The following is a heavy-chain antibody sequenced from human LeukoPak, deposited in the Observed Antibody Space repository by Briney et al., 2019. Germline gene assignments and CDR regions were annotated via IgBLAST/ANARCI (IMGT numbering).Heavy chain of an antibody. D-gene: IGHD1-26*01. Sequence: GASLRLSCAASGFTFSSHGMYWVRQAPDKGLEWVAVIWFDGGKEYYTDSVKGRFTISRDNSKNTLWLQMNSLRAEDTAVYYCTRLTGVGSYQHPDYWGQGTLVTVSS. CDR3: TRLTGVGSYQHPDY. CDR2: IWFDGGKE. J-gene: IGHJ4*02. CDR1: GFTFSSHG. V-gene: IGHV3-33*07.